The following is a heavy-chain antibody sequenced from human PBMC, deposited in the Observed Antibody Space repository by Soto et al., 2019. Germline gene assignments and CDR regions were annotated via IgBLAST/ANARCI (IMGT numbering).Heavy chain of an antibody. Sequence: QVQLVQSGAEVKKPGASVKVSCKASGYTFTSYAMHWVRQAPGQRLEWMGWINAGNGNTKYSQKFQGRVTITRDTSASTGYVELSSRRSEDTAVYYCGGCHRWFGEFRYGMDVWGQGTTVTVSS. CDR1: GYTFTSYA. CDR2: INAGNGNT. CDR3: GGCHRWFGEFRYGMDV. J-gene: IGHJ6*02. D-gene: IGHD3-10*01. V-gene: IGHV1-3*01.